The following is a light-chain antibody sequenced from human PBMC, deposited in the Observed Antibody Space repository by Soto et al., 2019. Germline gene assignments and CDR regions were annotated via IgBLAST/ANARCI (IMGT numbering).Light chain of an antibody. V-gene: IGLV4-69*01. J-gene: IGLJ2*01. CDR1: SGHSSYA. CDR3: QTWGTGPVV. Sequence: QPVLTQSPSASASLGASVKLTCTLSSGHSSYAIAWHQQQPEKGPRYLMKLNSDGGHIKGDGIPDRFSGSTSGAERYLTISSLQSEDEADYYCQTWGTGPVVFGGGTKVTVL. CDR2: LNSDGGH.